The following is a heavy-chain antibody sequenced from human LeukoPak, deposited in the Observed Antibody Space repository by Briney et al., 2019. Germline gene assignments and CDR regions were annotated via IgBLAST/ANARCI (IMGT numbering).Heavy chain of an antibody. CDR3: ARAAPTTNKGAYGWFDP. Sequence: SVTLSLTCTVSGGSTRVYYWSWIRQPAGKGLEWIRRIYTSGSTNYNPSLTSRVTMSVDTSKNHFSVKLSSVTAADTAVYYCARAAPTTNKGAYGWFDPWGQGTLVTVSS. J-gene: IGHJ5*02. CDR1: GGSTRVYY. V-gene: IGHV4-4*07. D-gene: IGHD1-14*01. CDR2: IYTSGST.